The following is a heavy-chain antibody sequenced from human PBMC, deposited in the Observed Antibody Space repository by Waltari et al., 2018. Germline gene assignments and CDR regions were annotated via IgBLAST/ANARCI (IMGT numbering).Heavy chain of an antibody. D-gene: IGHD2-15*01. CDR3: ARTRSYCSGGSPLCHYYFDY. J-gene: IGHJ4*02. CDR2: INPSGGST. Sequence: QVQLVQSGAEVKKPGASVKVSCKASGYTFTSYYMHWVRQAPGQGLEWMGIINPSGGSTSYAQKFQGRVTMTRDTSTSTVYMELSSLRSEDTAVYYCARTRSYCSGGSPLCHYYFDYWGQGTLVTVSS. CDR1: GYTFTSYY. V-gene: IGHV1-46*01.